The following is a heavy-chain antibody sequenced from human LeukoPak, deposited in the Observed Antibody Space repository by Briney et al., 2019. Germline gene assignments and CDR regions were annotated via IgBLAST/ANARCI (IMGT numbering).Heavy chain of an antibody. CDR2: IYPDDSDI. CDR3: ARVGSVTNFGVVSYYFDY. J-gene: IGHJ4*02. V-gene: IGHV5-51*01. Sequence: GASLQISCQASGYIFDYYWIAWGRQLRGKGLEWMGIIYPDDSDITYSPSFQGQVTISVDKSINTAYLQWSSLKASNTAIYYCARVGSVTNFGVVSYYFDYWGQGTLVTVSS. CDR1: GYIFDYYW. D-gene: IGHD3-3*01.